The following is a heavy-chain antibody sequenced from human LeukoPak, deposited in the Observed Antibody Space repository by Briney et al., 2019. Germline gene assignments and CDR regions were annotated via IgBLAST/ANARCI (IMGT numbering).Heavy chain of an antibody. Sequence: SETLSLTCTVSGGSISSSSYYWGWIRQPPGKGLEWIGSIYYSGSTYYNPSLKSRVTISVDTSKNQFSLKLSSVTAADTAVYYCARDGPAATLDYWGQGTLVTVSS. CDR1: GGSISSSSYY. CDR3: ARDGPAATLDY. V-gene: IGHV4-39*07. D-gene: IGHD2-2*01. J-gene: IGHJ4*02. CDR2: IYYSGST.